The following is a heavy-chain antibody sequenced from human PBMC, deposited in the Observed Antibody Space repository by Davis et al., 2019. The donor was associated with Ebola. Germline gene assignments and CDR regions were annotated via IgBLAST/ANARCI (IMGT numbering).Heavy chain of an antibody. V-gene: IGHV3-73*01. CDR1: GFTFSDYY. CDR2: IRSKSNSYAT. D-gene: IGHD6-19*01. CDR3: TRLYGNGWTGVDY. J-gene: IGHJ4*02. Sequence: GGSLRLSCAASGFTFSDYYMSWIRQASGKGLEWIGRIRSKSNSYATAYAASVEGRFTISRDDSKNTAYLQMNSLRTEDTALYYCTRLYGNGWTGVDYWGQGTLVTVSS.